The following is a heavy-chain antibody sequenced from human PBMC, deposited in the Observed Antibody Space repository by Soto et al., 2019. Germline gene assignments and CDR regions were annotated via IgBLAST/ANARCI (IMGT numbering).Heavy chain of an antibody. CDR2: IKSKTDGGTT. D-gene: IGHD5-18*01. V-gene: IGHV3-15*07. Sequence: PGGSLRLSCAASGFTFSNAWMNWVRQAPGKGLEWVGRIKSKTDGGTTDYAAPVKGRFTISRDDSKNTLYLQMNSLKTEDTAVYYCTTDQTLDTAMVKDYWGQGTLVTVSS. CDR3: TTDQTLDTAMVKDY. CDR1: GFTFSNAW. J-gene: IGHJ4*02.